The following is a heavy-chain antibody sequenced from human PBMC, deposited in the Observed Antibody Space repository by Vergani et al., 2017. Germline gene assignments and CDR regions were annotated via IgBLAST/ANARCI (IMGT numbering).Heavy chain of an antibody. J-gene: IGHJ6*02. D-gene: IGHD3-16*01. CDR3: ARDYTSGVCPHNYGMDV. CDR2: ICSSGPYI. Sequence: VQLVESGGGLVKPGGSLRLSCAASGFTFRDFSMSWVRQAPGKGLEWVAFICSSGPYINYADSVKGRFIISRDNTHNALFLYLRSLRAEDSSVYDCARDYTSGVCPHNYGMDVGGQGATVTVSS. CDR1: GFTFRDFS. V-gene: IGHV3-21*06.